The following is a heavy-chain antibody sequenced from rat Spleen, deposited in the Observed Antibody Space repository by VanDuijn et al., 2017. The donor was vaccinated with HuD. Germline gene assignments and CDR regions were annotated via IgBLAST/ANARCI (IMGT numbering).Heavy chain of an antibody. CDR1: GFTFSNYG. Sequence: EVQLVESGGGLVRPGRSMKLSCAASGFTFSNYGMAWVRQAPKKGLEWVTDIIYDGTNTYYRDSVKGRFTISRDNAKNTLYLQMDSLRSEDTATYYCARYGSYDNWFAYWGQGTRVTVSS. V-gene: IGHV5-17*01. CDR2: IIYDGTNT. J-gene: IGHJ3*01. CDR3: ARYGSYDNWFAY. D-gene: IGHD1-12*02.